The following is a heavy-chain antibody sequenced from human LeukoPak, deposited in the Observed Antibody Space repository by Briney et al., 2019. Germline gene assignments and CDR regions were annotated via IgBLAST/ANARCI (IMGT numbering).Heavy chain of an antibody. D-gene: IGHD3-3*01. V-gene: IGHV3-73*01. CDR3: MGGGEWLSYYYYYMDV. CDR1: GFTFSGSA. CDR2: IRSKANSYAT. Sequence: GGSLRLSCAASGFTFSGSAMHWVRQASGKGLEWVGRIRSKANSYATAYAASVKGRFTISRDDSKNTAYLQMNSLKTEDTAVYYCMGGGEWLSYYYYYMDVWGKGTTVTVSS. J-gene: IGHJ6*03.